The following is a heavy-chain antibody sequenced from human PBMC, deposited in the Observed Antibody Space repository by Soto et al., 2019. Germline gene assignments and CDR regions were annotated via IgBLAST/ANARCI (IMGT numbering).Heavy chain of an antibody. J-gene: IGHJ5*02. CDR3: AREPRYSGSYNNWFDP. D-gene: IGHD1-26*01. CDR2: IKQDGSEK. V-gene: IGHV3-7*05. CDR1: GFTFSSYW. Sequence: GGSLRLSCAASGFTFSSYWMSWVRQAPGKGLEWVANIKQDGSEKYYVDSVKGRFTISRDNAKNSLYLQMNSLRAEDTAVYYCAREPRYSGSYNNWFDPWGQGTLVTVSS.